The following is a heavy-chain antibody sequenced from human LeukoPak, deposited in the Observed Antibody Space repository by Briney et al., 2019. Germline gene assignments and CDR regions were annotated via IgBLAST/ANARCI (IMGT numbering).Heavy chain of an antibody. V-gene: IGHV3-23*01. CDR2: ISGSGGST. CDR3: AKGRRHVLGYCSGGNCYGDY. CDR1: GFTFSSHA. Sequence: GGSLRLSCAASGFTFSSHAMSWVRQAPEKGLEWVSAISGSGGSTYYADSVKGRFTISRDNSKNTLYLQMNSLRAEDTAVYYCAKGRRHVLGYCSGGNCYGDYWGQRTLVTVSS. J-gene: IGHJ4*02. D-gene: IGHD2-15*01.